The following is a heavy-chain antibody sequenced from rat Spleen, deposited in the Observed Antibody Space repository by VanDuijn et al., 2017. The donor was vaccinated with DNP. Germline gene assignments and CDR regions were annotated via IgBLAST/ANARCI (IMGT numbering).Heavy chain of an antibody. V-gene: IGHV3-1*01. CDR1: GYSITSNY. CDR2: ISYSCTT. J-gene: IGHJ2*01. CDR3: ARWNLGTSTLDY. Sequence: EVQLQESGPGLVKPSQSLSLTCSVTGYSITSNYWGWIRKFPGNKMAWIGHISYSCTTTYHPSLKSRLSITRDKSKNQFFLHLSSVTTEDTGTYYCARWNLGTSTLDYWGQGVMVTVSS. D-gene: IGHD1-5*01.